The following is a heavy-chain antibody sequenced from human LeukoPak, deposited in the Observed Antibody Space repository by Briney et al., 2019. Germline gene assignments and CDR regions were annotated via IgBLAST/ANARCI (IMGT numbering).Heavy chain of an antibody. J-gene: IGHJ4*02. V-gene: IGHV3-53*01. CDR2: IYRDGST. D-gene: IGHD6-19*01. Sequence: GGSLRLSCAASAFIISDNFMDWVRQAPGKGLEWISVIYRDGSTYYPDSLTRRFTLSTDNSKTTLYLQLHSLTAEDTAVYYCARDSRGTRVFDLWGPGTLVTVSS. CDR3: ARDSRGTRVFDL. CDR1: AFIISDNF.